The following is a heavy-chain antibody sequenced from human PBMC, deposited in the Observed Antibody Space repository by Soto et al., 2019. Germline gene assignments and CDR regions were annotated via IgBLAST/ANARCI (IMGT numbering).Heavy chain of an antibody. V-gene: IGHV3-30*18. D-gene: IGHD3-10*01. CDR3: ANDRGSSVSGSFGYYYGMDV. CDR1: GFTFSSYG. CDR2: ISYAGGNK. Sequence: QVQLVESGGGVVPPGRSLRLSCAASGFTFSSYGIHWVRQSPGKGLEWVAVISYAGGNKYYADSLKGRFTISRDNSKNTVYLPMNSLRGEDAAVYYCANDRGSSVSGSFGYYYGMDVWGQGATVTVSS. J-gene: IGHJ6*02.